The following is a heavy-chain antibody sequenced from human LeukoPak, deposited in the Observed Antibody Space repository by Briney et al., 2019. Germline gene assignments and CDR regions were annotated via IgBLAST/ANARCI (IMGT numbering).Heavy chain of an antibody. CDR2: IYYSGST. V-gene: IGHV4-59*01. D-gene: IGHD3-3*01. Sequence: SETLSLTCTVSGGSISSYYWSWIRQPPGKGLEWIGYIYYSGSTNYNPSLKSRVTISVDTSKNQFSLKLSSVTAADTAVYYCARVGLLWYYFDYWGQGTLVTVSS. CDR1: GGSISSYY. CDR3: ARVGLLWYYFDY. J-gene: IGHJ4*02.